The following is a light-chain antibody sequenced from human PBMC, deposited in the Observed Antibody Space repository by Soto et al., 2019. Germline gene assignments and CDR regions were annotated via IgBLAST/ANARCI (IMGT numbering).Light chain of an antibody. CDR1: QSVSSSY. CDR2: GAS. J-gene: IGKJ2*01. Sequence: EIVLTQSPGTLSLSPGERATISCRASQSVSSSYLAWYQQTPDQPPRLLFYGASSRATGITNRFSGSGSGTDFTLTISRLEPDDVAVYYCQQYGSTYTFGQGTKLEIK. V-gene: IGKV3-20*01. CDR3: QQYGSTYT.